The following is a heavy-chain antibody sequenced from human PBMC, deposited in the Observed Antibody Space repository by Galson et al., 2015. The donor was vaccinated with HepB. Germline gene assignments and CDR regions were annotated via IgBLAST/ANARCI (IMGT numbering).Heavy chain of an antibody. V-gene: IGHV3-48*02. J-gene: IGHJ4*02. CDR2: ISSSSSTI. CDR3: ASLRRVVSSWNY. CDR1: GFTFSSYS. D-gene: IGHD6-13*01. Sequence: SLRLSCAASGFTFSSYSMNWVRQAPGKGLEWVSYISSSSSTIYYADSVKGRFTISRDNAKNSLYLQMNSLRDEDTAVYYCASLRRVVSSWNYWGQGTLVTVSS.